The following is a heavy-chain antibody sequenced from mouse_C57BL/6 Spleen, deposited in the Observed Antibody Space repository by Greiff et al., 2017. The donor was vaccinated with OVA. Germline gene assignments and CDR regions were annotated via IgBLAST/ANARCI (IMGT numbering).Heavy chain of an antibody. Sequence: QVQLQQSGAELARPGASVKLSCKASGYTFTSYGISWVKQRTGQGLEWIGEIYPRSGNTYYNEKFNGKATLTADKSSSTAYMELRSLTSEDSAVYFCARECYGSSYGYWGQGTTLTVSS. CDR1: GYTFTSYG. D-gene: IGHD1-1*01. J-gene: IGHJ2*01. CDR2: IYPRSGNT. CDR3: ARECYGSSYGY. V-gene: IGHV1-81*01.